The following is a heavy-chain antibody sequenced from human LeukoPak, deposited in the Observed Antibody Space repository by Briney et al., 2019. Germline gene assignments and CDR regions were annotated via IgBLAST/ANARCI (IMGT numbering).Heavy chain of an antibody. CDR1: GFTFSSYA. CDR2: ISSSGGTT. V-gene: IGHV3-23*01. J-gene: IGHJ4*02. CDR3: AKRAPYYFDY. Sequence: GGTLRLSCAASGFTFSSYAMSWVRQAPGKGLEWVSTISSSGGTTYYADSVKGLFTISRDNSKNTLYLQMNSLRAEDTAVYYCAKRAPYYFDYWGQGTRVTVSS.